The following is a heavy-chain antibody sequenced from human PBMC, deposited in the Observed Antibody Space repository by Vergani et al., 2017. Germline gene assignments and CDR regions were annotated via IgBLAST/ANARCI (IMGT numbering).Heavy chain of an antibody. J-gene: IGHJ4*02. Sequence: EVQLLESGGGLVQPGGSLRLPCAASGFTFSSYAMSWVRQAPEKGLEWVSAISGSGGSTYYADSVKGRFTISRDNSKNTLYLQMNSLRAEDTAVYYCAKEPTVTTGSDYWGQGTLVTVSS. V-gene: IGHV3-23*01. CDR2: ISGSGGST. CDR1: GFTFSSYA. D-gene: IGHD4-17*01. CDR3: AKEPTVTTGSDY.